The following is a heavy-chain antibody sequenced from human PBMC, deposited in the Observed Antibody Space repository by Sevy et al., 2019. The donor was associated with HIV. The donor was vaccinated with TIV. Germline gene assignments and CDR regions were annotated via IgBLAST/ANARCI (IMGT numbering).Heavy chain of an antibody. V-gene: IGHV3-23*01. CDR3: AKAGGINWFYYYYGMDV. Sequence: GGSLRLSCAVSGVTFSDYVMSWDRQAPGKGLEWVSFISGFGDKTYYADSVRGRFTISRDNSKNTLHLQMNSLRAEDTAVYYGAKAGGINWFYYYYGMDVWGQGTTVTVSS. CDR1: GVTFSDYV. CDR2: ISGFGDKT. D-gene: IGHD1-1*01. J-gene: IGHJ6*02.